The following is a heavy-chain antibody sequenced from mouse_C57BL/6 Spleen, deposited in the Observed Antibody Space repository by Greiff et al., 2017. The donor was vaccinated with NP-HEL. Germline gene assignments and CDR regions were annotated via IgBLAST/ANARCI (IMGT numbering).Heavy chain of an antibody. CDR3: ARSRSRGYFDV. V-gene: IGHV1-69*01. J-gene: IGHJ1*03. Sequence: QVQLQQPGAELVMPGASVKLSCKASGYTFTSYWMHWVKQRPGQGLERIGEIDPSDSYTNYNQKFKGKSTLTVDKSSSTAYMQLSSLTSEDSAVYYWARSRSRGYFDVWGTGTTVTVSS. CDR1: GYTFTSYW. CDR2: IDPSDSYT.